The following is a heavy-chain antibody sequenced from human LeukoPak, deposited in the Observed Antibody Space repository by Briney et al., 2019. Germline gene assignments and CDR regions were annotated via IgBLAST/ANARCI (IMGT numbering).Heavy chain of an antibody. CDR1: GYTFTTYG. Sequence: GAXXXXSCKASGYTFTTYGISWVRQAPGQGLAWMGWISPYNGNTIYAHNLQGRVTMTTDTSTSTAYMELRSLTSDDTAVYYCARDPGIYYYDSSGRFDYWGQGTLVTVSS. CDR3: ARDPGIYYYDSSGRFDY. D-gene: IGHD3-22*01. CDR2: ISPYNGNT. V-gene: IGHV1-18*01. J-gene: IGHJ4*02.